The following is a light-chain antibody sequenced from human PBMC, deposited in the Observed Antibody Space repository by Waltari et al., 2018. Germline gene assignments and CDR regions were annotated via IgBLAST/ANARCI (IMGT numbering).Light chain of an antibody. Sequence: EIVLTQSPDNLSLYPGERATLPCRASQSVGTSLAWYQQKPGQAPRLLIYDASNRATGIPARFSGVGSGTDFTVTISSLEPEDFAVYYCQQRSNWPELTFGGGTKVQIK. J-gene: IGKJ4*01. V-gene: IGKV3-11*01. CDR3: QQRSNWPELT. CDR1: QSVGTS. CDR2: DAS.